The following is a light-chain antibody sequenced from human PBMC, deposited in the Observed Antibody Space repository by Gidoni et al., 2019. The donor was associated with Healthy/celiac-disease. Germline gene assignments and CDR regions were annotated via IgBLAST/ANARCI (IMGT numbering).Light chain of an antibody. V-gene: IGKV3-15*01. Sequence: LLLTQYPVTLSVSPGERATLSCRASQAVGSNYLAWYQQKPGQAPRLLIFGISNRATDIPDRFSGSGSGTEFTLTINSLQSEDYAVYYCQQYSQWPITFXXXTRLEIK. CDR2: GIS. CDR1: QAVGSN. CDR3: QQYSQWPIT. J-gene: IGKJ5*01.